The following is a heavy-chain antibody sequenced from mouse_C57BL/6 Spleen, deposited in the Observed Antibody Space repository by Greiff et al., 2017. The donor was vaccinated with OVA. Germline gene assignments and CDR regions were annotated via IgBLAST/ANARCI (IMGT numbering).Heavy chain of an antibody. CDR1: GYAFSSYW. V-gene: IGHV1-80*01. CDR2: IYPGDGDT. J-gene: IGHJ4*01. D-gene: IGHD3-2*02. Sequence: QVQLQQSGAELVKPGASVKISCKASGYAFSSYWMNWVKQRPGKGLEWIGQIYPGDGDTNYNGKFKGKATLTADTSSSTAYMQLSSLTSEDSAVYFCARPAQATLYAMDYWGQGTSVTVSS. CDR3: ARPAQATLYAMDY.